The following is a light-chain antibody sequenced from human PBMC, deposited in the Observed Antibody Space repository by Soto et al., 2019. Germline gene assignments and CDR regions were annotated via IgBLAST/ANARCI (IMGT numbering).Light chain of an antibody. J-gene: IGLJ1*01. CDR3: SSYTSSSTLD. CDR2: DVS. Sequence: QSALTQPASVSGSPGQSITISCTGTSSDVGCYNYVSWYQQHPGKAPKLMIYDVSNRPSGVSNRFSGSKSGNTASLTISGLQAEDEADYYCSSYTSSSTLDFGTGTKLTVL. CDR1: SSDVGCYNY. V-gene: IGLV2-14*01.